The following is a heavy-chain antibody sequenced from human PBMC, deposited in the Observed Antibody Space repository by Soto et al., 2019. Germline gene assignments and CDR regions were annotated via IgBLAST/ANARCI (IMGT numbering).Heavy chain of an antibody. Sequence: QMQLVQSGPEVKKPGTSVKVSCKTSGFTFTSSAIQWVRQARGQRLEWIGWIVVGSDNTNYAQKFQERVTITRDLSTNTIYMDLSGLRSEDTAVYYCVASPSFWQNYYYGAMDVWGQGTTVTVSS. CDR1: GFTFTSSA. J-gene: IGHJ6*02. CDR3: VASPSFWQNYYYGAMDV. CDR2: IVVGSDNT. V-gene: IGHV1-58*02.